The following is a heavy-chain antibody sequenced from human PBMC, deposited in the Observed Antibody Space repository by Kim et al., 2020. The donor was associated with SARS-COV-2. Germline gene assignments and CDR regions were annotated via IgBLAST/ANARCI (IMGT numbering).Heavy chain of an antibody. J-gene: IGHJ6*02. CDR2: ISGSGGST. CDR3: AKDQKAAALYYYYGMDV. Sequence: GGSLRLSCAASGFTFSSYAMSWVRQAPGKGLEWVSAISGSGGSTYYADSVKGRFTISRDNSKNTLYLQMNSLRAEDTAVYYCAKDQKAAALYYYYGMDVWGQGTTVTVSS. D-gene: IGHD6-13*01. CDR1: GFTFSSYA. V-gene: IGHV3-23*01.